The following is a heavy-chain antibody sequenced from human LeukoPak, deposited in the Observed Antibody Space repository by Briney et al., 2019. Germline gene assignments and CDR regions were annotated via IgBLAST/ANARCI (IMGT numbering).Heavy chain of an antibody. CDR2: INSSSSYT. D-gene: IGHD2-2*01. J-gene: IGHJ5*02. V-gene: IGHV3-11*06. Sequence: KTGESLRLSCAASGFTFSDYYMSWIRQAPGKGLEWVSYINSSSSYTNYADSVKGRFTISRDNSKHTSHLQMTIMAAEATAVYCFAKADCSTTSCYFVPCGEGTLVGVCS. CDR1: GFTFSDYY. CDR3: AKADCSTTSCYFVP.